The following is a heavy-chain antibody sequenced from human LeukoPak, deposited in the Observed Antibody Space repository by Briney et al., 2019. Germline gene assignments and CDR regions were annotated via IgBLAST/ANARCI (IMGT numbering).Heavy chain of an antibody. CDR2: IWYDGSNK. CDR3: ARDRSYGDTIPNYYYYGMDV. CDR1: GFTFSSYG. V-gene: IGHV3-33*01. J-gene: IGHJ6*02. Sequence: GGSLRLSCAASGFTFSSYGMHWVRQAPGKGLEWVAVIWYDGSNKYYADSVKGRFTISRDNSKNTLYLQMNSLRAEDTAVYYCARDRSYGDTIPNYYYYGMDVWGQGTTVTVSS. D-gene: IGHD4-17*01.